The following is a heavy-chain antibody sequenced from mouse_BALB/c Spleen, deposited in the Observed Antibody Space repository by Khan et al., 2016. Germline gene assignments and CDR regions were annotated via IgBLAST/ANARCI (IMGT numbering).Heavy chain of an antibody. J-gene: IGHJ3*01. CDR2: INPNSDYT. D-gene: IGHD1-1*02. CDR1: GYTFTRYW. Sequence: QVQLQQSGAELAKPGASVKMSCKASGYTFTRYWMNWVKQRPGQGLEWIGYINPNSDYTENNQKIKDKATLTADKSSSTAYMQLSSLTSEDSAVYYYATGGKAWFDYWGQGTLVTVSA. V-gene: IGHV1-7*01. CDR3: ATGGKAWFDY.